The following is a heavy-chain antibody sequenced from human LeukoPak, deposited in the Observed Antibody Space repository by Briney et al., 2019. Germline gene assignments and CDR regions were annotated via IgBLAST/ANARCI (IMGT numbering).Heavy chain of an antibody. CDR3: ATAFVSSSWYGDAFDI. D-gene: IGHD6-13*01. Sequence: ASVKVSCKASGYTFTSYYMHWVRQAPGQGLEWMGIINPSSGSTSYAQKFQGRVTMTEDTSTDTAYMELSSLRSEGTAVYYCATAFVSSSWYGDAFDIWGQGTMVTVSS. CDR2: INPSSGST. CDR1: GYTFTSYY. J-gene: IGHJ3*02. V-gene: IGHV1-46*01.